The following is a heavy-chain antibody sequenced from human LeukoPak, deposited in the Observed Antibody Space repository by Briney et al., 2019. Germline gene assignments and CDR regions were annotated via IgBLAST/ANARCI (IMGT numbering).Heavy chain of an antibody. J-gene: IGHJ5*02. CDR1: GGSISSYY. Sequence: SETLSLTCTVSGGSISSYYWSWIRQPPGKGLEWIGYIYYSGSTNYNPSLKSRVTISVDTSKNQFSLKLSSVTAADTAVYYCARDYSGSYWFDPWGQGTLVTVSS. V-gene: IGHV4-59*01. D-gene: IGHD1-26*01. CDR3: ARDYSGSYWFDP. CDR2: IYYSGST.